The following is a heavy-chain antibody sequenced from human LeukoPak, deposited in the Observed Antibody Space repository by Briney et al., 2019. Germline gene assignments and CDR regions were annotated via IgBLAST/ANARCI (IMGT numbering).Heavy chain of an antibody. CDR3: ARYTANTAGYSFDF. J-gene: IGHJ4*02. CDR1: GYSISSGYY. V-gene: IGHV4-38-2*02. CDR2: IHHSGVT. Sequence: SETLSLTCTVSGYSISSGYYWSWIRQPPGKGLEWIATIHHSGVTYYNPSLKSRVTMSVDTSKNQFSLKLASMTAASTAVYYCARYTANTAGYSFDFWGQGALVTVSS. D-gene: IGHD3-22*01.